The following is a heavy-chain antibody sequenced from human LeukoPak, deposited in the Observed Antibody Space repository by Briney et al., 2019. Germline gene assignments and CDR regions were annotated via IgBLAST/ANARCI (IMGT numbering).Heavy chain of an antibody. J-gene: IGHJ5*02. CDR1: GFTFSSYG. D-gene: IGHD6-19*01. CDR3: AKFVVPAVAGMQYWFDP. CDR2: ISGSGGST. Sequence: GGSLRLSCAASGFTFSSYGMSWVRQAPGKGLEWVSAISGSGGSTYYADSVKGRFTISRDNSKNTLYLQMNSLRAEDTAVYYCAKFVVPAVAGMQYWFDPWGQGTLVTVSS. V-gene: IGHV3-23*01.